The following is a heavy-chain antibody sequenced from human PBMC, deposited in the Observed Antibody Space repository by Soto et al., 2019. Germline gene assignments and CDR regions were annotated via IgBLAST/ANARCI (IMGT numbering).Heavy chain of an antibody. CDR1: GGSISSGGYY. V-gene: IGHV4-31*03. J-gene: IGHJ4*02. Sequence: QVQLQESGPGLVKPSQTLSLTCTVSGGSISSGGYYWSWIRQHPGKGLEWIGYIYYSGSTYYNPSLNSRFTISVDTSKNQFSLKLSSVTAADTAVYYCAGLLWFGEIYYFDYWGQGTLVTVSS. CDR2: IYYSGST. D-gene: IGHD3-10*01. CDR3: AGLLWFGEIYYFDY.